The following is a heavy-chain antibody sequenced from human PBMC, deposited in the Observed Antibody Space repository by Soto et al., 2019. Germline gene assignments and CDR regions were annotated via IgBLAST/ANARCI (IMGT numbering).Heavy chain of an antibody. CDR3: ARVRAAGYYYYGMDV. CDR2: ILPSFGTP. V-gene: IGHV1-69*13. Sequence: SVKVSCKASGGAFSRYAISWVRQASGQGLEWMGGILPSFGTPNYAQKFQGRVTITADESTSTVYMEVSSLRSDDTAVYYCARVRAAGYYYYGMDVWGQGTTVTVSS. J-gene: IGHJ6*02. D-gene: IGHD6-25*01. CDR1: GGAFSRYA.